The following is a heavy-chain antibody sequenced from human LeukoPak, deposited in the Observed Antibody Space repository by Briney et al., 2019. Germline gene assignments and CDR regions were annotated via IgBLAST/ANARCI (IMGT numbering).Heavy chain of an antibody. V-gene: IGHV4-59*01. J-gene: IGHJ4*02. Sequence: SETLSLTCSVSGGSISGYYWSWIRQPPGKGLEWIAYIYYSGTTNYNPSFESRVTISVDTSKNQFSLKLSSVTAADTAVYYCAREGGGGYYFEYWGQGALVTVSS. D-gene: IGHD3-16*01. CDR2: IYYSGTT. CDR1: GGSISGYY. CDR3: AREGGGGYYFEY.